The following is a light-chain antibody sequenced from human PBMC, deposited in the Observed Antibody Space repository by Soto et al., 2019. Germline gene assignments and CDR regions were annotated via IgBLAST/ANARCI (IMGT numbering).Light chain of an antibody. V-gene: IGLV7-43*01. CDR2: STS. J-gene: IGLJ3*02. Sequence: QAVVTQEPSLTVSPGGTDTLTCASSTGAVTSDNYAHWSQHEHAQAHRPLIYSTSNKNSWTPARFSGPLLGDKSALILSGVQREAAAEYYWLVFSDGVSVLGEGAKIIVL. CDR3: LVFSDGVSV. CDR1: TGAVTSDNY.